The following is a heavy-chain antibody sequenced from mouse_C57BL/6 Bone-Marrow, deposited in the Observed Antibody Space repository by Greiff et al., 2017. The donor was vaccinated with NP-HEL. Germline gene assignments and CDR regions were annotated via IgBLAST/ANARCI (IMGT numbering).Heavy chain of an antibody. CDR3: ARKYYGSTYWYFDV. CDR1: GFSLTSYG. Sequence: VQLQQSGPGLVQPSQSLSITCTVSGFSLTSYGVHWVRQSPGKGLEWLGVIWSGGSTDYNAAFISRLSISKDNSKGQVFFKMNSLQADDTAIYYCARKYYGSTYWYFDVWGTGTTVTVSS. V-gene: IGHV2-2*01. J-gene: IGHJ1*03. CDR2: IWSGGST. D-gene: IGHD1-1*01.